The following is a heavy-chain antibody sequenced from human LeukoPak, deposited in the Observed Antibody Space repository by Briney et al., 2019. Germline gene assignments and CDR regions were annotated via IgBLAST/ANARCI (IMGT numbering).Heavy chain of an antibody. CDR1: GYSFTSYW. D-gene: IGHD3-22*01. CDR3: ARALYYYDSSGYYYFDY. V-gene: IGHV5-51*01. Sequence: GESLKISCKGSGYSFTSYWIGWVRQMPGKGLEWMGIIYPGDSDTRYSPSFQGQVTISADKSISTAYLQWSSLKASDTAMYYCARALYYYDSSGYYYFDYWGQGTLVTVSS. CDR2: IYPGDSDT. J-gene: IGHJ4*02.